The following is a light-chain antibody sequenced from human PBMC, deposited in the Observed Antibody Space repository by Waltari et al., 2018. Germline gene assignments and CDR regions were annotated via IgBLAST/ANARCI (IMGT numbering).Light chain of an antibody. CDR1: SSNVGAGSD. CDR2: GNT. CDR3: QSYDSSLSGWV. Sequence: VSGAPGQRVTISCTGSSSNVGAGSDVQWYQQLPGTAPKLLIYGNTNRPSGVPDRFSASKSGTSASLAITGLQAEDEADYYCQSYDSSLSGWVFGGGTKLTVL. J-gene: IGLJ3*02. V-gene: IGLV1-40*01.